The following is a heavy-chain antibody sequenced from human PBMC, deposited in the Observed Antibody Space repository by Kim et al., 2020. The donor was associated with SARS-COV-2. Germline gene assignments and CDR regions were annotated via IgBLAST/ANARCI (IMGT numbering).Heavy chain of an antibody. D-gene: IGHD2-15*01. V-gene: IGHV3-21*01. CDR3: TPDIAGNPAYGMDV. CDR2: ISSSSYI. J-gene: IGHJ6*02. Sequence: GGSLRLSCAASGFTFSSYSMNWVRQAPGKGLEWVSSISSSSYIYYADSVKGRFTISRDNAKNSLYLQMNSLRAEDTAVYYCTPDIAGNPAYGMDVWGQGTTVTVSS. CDR1: GFTFSSYS.